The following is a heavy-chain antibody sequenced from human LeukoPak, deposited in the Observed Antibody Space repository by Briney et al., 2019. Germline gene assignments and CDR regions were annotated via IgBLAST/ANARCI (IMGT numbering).Heavy chain of an antibody. CDR2: IRGSGGST. Sequence: GGSLRLSCAASGFTFSSYAMSWVRQAPGKGLEWVAAIRGSGGSTYYADSVKGRFTISRDDSKNTLYLQMNSLRAEDTAVYYCARPQHFSAPNRVMVTAIQGWFDPWGQGTLVTVSS. CDR1: GFTFSSYA. J-gene: IGHJ5*02. CDR3: ARPQHFSAPNRVMVTAIQGWFDP. D-gene: IGHD2-21*02. V-gene: IGHV3-23*01.